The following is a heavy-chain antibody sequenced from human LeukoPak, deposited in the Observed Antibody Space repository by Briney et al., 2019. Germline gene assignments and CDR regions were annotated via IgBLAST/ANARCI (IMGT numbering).Heavy chain of an antibody. CDR3: TTGTYYYDSSGYYFPFYYYYYGMDV. CDR2: IKSKTDGGTT. J-gene: IGHJ6*02. Sequence: GGSLRLSCAASGFTFSSYSMNWVRQAPGKGLEWVGRIKSKTDGGTTDYAAPVKGRFNISRDDSKNTLYLQMTSLKTEDPAVYYCTTGTYYYDSSGYYFPFYYYYYGMDVWGQGTTVTVSS. CDR1: GFTFSSYS. D-gene: IGHD3-22*01. V-gene: IGHV3-15*01.